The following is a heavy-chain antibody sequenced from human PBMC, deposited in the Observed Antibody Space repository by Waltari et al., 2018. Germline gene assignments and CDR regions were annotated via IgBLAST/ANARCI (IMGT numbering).Heavy chain of an antibody. CDR2: ISGTMGRP. Sequence: EVQLLESGGGLVQPGGSLGLFCAGSGVPITSHPLSWVRQAPGKGLDYVSTISGTMGRPYYADSVKGRFTISRDISNNTLYFQMNSLRADDTAVYYCARNMGPDGPNWFDLWGQGTLVTVSS. CDR1: GVPITSHP. V-gene: IGHV3-23*01. J-gene: IGHJ5*02. CDR3: ARNMGPDGPNWFDL. D-gene: IGHD1-26*01.